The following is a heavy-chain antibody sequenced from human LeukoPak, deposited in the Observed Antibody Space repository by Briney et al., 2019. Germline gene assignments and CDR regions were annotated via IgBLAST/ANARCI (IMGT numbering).Heavy chain of an antibody. D-gene: IGHD3-3*01. Sequence: SETLSLTCTVSGGSISSYYWSWIRQPPGKGLEWIGYIYYSGSTNYNPSLKSRVTISVDTSKNQFSLKLSSVTAADTAVYYCATVFRPPLLRSGFDYWGQGTLVTVSS. V-gene: IGHV4-59*01. J-gene: IGHJ4*02. CDR3: ATVFRPPLLRSGFDY. CDR1: GGSISSYY. CDR2: IYYSGST.